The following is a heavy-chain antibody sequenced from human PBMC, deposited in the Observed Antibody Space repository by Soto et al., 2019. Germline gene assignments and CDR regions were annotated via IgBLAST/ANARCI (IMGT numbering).Heavy chain of an antibody. CDR1: GGTFSSYA. V-gene: IGHV1-69*12. Sequence: QVQLVQSGAEVKKPGSSVKVSCKASGGTFSSYAISWVRQAPGQGLEWMGGSIPIFGTANDAQKFQGRVTITADESTSTAYMELSSLRSEDTAVYYCARGEASGSGWAIIDSWGQGTLVTVSS. CDR2: SIPIFGTA. J-gene: IGHJ4*02. CDR3: ARGEASGSGWAIIDS. D-gene: IGHD3-22*01.